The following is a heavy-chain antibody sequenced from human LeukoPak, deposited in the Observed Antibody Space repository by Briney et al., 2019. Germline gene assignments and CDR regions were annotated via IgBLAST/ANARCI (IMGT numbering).Heavy chain of an antibody. CDR3: ARHTSIPACYWCDL. V-gene: IGHV4-4*09. J-gene: IGHJ5*02. Sequence: SETLSLTCTASGCSISSYYLSWIRQPPGKGLEWIGYIYTSGSTNYNPSLKSRVTISVDTTKNQCSLKLSSATDADTAVYYCARHTSIPACYWCDLWGQGTLVTVSS. CDR2: IYTSGST. CDR1: GCSISSYY. D-gene: IGHD2-2*02.